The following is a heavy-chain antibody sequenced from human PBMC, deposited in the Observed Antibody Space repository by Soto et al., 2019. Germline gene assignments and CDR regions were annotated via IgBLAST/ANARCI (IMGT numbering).Heavy chain of an antibody. CDR1: GGSISSGGYS. Sequence: QLQLQESGSGLVKPSQTLSLTCAVSGGSISSGGYSWSWIRQPPGKGLEWIGYIYHSGSTYYNPSLKSRVTISVDRSKNQFSLKLSSVTAADTAVYYCARAPSYYDSSGYYYPYYYGMDVWGQATTVTVSS. J-gene: IGHJ6*02. CDR3: ARAPSYYDSSGYYYPYYYGMDV. CDR2: IYHSGST. V-gene: IGHV4-30-2*01. D-gene: IGHD3-22*01.